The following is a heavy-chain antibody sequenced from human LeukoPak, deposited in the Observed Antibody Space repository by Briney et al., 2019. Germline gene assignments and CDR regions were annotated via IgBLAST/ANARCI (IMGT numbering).Heavy chain of an antibody. CDR1: GFTFSSYG. D-gene: IGHD6-19*01. J-gene: IGHJ4*02. CDR3: ARGWYSSGWYEYYFDY. Sequence: GGSLRLSCAASGFTFSSYGMHWVRQAPGKGLEWVAVISYDGSNKYYADSVKGRFTISRDNSKNTLYLQMNSLRAEDTAVYYCARGWYSSGWYEYYFDYWGQGTLVTVSS. V-gene: IGHV3-30*03. CDR2: ISYDGSNK.